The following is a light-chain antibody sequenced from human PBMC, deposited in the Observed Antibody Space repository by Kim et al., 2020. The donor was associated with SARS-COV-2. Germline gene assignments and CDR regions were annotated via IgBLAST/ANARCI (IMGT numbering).Light chain of an antibody. Sequence: GDRVTITCRASQDITNSLAWYQQKPGKVPQLLIYAASALQARVPSRFSGSGSGTDFTLTISSLQPEDVATYYCQKYNSAPWTFGQGTKVDIK. CDR3: QKYNSAPWT. V-gene: IGKV1-27*01. CDR2: AAS. CDR1: QDITNS. J-gene: IGKJ1*01.